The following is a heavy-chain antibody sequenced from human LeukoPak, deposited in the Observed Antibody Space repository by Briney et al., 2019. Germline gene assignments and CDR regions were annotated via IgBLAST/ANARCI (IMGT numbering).Heavy chain of an antibody. CDR1: GFTFSNYA. Sequence: GGSLRLSCAASGFTFSNYAMNWVRQAPGKGLEWVSSISSSSSYIYYADSVKGRFTISRGNARNSLYLQMNSLRAEDTAVYYCASLGYCSSTSCFTTGLYGMDVWGQGTTVTVSS. CDR3: ASLGYCSSTSCFTTGLYGMDV. D-gene: IGHD2-2*01. CDR2: ISSSSSYI. J-gene: IGHJ6*02. V-gene: IGHV3-21*01.